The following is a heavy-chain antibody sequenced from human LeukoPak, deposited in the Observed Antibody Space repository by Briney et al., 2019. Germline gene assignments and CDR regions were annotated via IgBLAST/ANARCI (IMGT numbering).Heavy chain of an antibody. Sequence: SETLSLTCAVSGGSISSGGYSWSWIRQPPGKGLEWIGYIYYSGSTNYNPSLKSRVTISVDTSKNQFSLKLSSVTAADTAVYYCAKWTEGGAFDSWGQGTMLIVSS. CDR1: GGSISSGGYS. D-gene: IGHD1-26*01. J-gene: IGHJ3*01. CDR3: AKWTEGGAFDS. V-gene: IGHV4-61*08. CDR2: IYYSGST.